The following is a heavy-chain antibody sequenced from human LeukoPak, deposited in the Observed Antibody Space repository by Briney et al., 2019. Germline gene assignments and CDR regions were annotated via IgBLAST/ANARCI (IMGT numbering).Heavy chain of an antibody. CDR3: ARDPSMAVAGTYFDY. CDR1: GYTFTSYY. V-gene: IGHV3-30-3*01. J-gene: IGHJ4*02. D-gene: IGHD6-19*01. Sequence: SCKASGYTFTSYYMHRVRQAPGKGLEWVAVISYDGSNKYYADSVKGRFTISRDNSKNTLYLQMNSLRAEDTAVYYCARDPSMAVAGTYFDYWGQGTLVTVSS. CDR2: ISYDGSNK.